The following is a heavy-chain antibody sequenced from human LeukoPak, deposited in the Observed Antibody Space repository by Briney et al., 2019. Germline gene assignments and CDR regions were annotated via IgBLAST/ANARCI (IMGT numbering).Heavy chain of an antibody. V-gene: IGHV3-23*01. Sequence: GGSLRLSCATSGFSVSSNAMSWIRQAPGQALECVSPSSGSGGSTYYADSVKGRFTISRDNSKNMLYLQMNSVRADDTAVYYCAKKRRQWLVQYGNDYCGQGILVTVAS. CDR3: AKKRRQWLVQYGNDY. D-gene: IGHD6-19*01. J-gene: IGHJ4*02. CDR1: GFSVSSNA. CDR2: SSGSGGST.